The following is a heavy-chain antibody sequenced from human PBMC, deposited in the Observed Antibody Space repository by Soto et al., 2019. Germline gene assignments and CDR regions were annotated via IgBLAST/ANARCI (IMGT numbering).Heavy chain of an antibody. CDR2: IYHSGST. CDR3: ASASRNYFAY. CDR1: GDSISDYY. J-gene: IGHJ4*02. Sequence: QVQLQESGPGLVKPSETLSLTCSVSGDSISDYYWSWIRQPPGKGLEWIGYIYHSGSTYYNPSLKSRVTISLDASKIQFSLKLNSVTAADTAVYYCASASRNYFAYWGQGTLVTVSS. V-gene: IGHV4-59*01.